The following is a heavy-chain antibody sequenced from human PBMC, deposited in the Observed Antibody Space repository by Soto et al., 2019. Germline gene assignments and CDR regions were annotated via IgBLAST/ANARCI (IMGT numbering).Heavy chain of an antibody. CDR1: GYTFTSYY. CDR2: INPSGGST. CDR3: ARGDVRFLECLPDYYYYMDV. D-gene: IGHD3-3*01. J-gene: IGHJ6*03. V-gene: IGHV1-46*01. Sequence: GASVKVSCKASGYTFTSYYMHWVRQAPGQGLEWMGIINPSGGSTSYAQKFQGRVTMTRDTSTSTVYMELSSLRSEDTAVYYCARGDVRFLECLPDYYYYMDVWGKGTTVTVSS.